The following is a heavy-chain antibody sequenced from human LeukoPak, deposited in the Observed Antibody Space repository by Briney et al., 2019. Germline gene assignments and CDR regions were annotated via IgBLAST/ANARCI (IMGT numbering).Heavy chain of an antibody. D-gene: IGHD1-7*01. Sequence: GGSLRLSCAASGFTFSSYWMSWVHQAPGKGLEWVANIKQDGSEKYYVDSVKGRFTISRDNAKTSLYLEMNSLRAEDTAVFYCARMNYVSSGWGAPFDYWGQGTLVTVSS. CDR2: IKQDGSEK. CDR3: ARMNYVSSGWGAPFDY. J-gene: IGHJ4*02. V-gene: IGHV3-7*01. CDR1: GFTFSSYW.